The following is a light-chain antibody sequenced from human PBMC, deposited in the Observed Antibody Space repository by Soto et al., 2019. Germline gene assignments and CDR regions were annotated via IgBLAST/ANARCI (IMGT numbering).Light chain of an antibody. J-gene: IGKJ2*01. Sequence: EIVLTQSPGTLPLSPGERATLSCMASQSVSSSYLAWYQQKSGQAPRLLIYGASSRATGIPDRFSGSWFVTDFTLTISRLEPEDFAVYYCQQYDSSPNTVGEGTKLEIK. CDR3: QQYDSSPNT. CDR1: QSVSSSY. V-gene: IGKV3-20*01. CDR2: GAS.